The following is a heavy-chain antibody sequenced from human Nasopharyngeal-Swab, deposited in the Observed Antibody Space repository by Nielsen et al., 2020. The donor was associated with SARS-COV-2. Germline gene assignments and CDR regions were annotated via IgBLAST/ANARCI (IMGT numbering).Heavy chain of an antibody. Sequence: SVKVSCKASGGTFSSYAISWVRQAPGQGLEWMGGIIPIFGTASYAQKFQGRVTITADESTSTAYMELSSLRSEDTAVYYCARGFSSSYLVYYYYMDVWGKGTTVTVSS. D-gene: IGHD6-6*01. CDR3: ARGFSSSYLVYYYYMDV. CDR2: IIPIFGTA. V-gene: IGHV1-69*13. J-gene: IGHJ6*03. CDR1: GGTFSSYA.